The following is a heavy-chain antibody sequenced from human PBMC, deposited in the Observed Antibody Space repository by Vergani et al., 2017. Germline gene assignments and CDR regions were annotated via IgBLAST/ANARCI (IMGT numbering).Heavy chain of an antibody. J-gene: IGHJ1*01. CDR3: AKVASYYYDSSGYDEYFQH. Sequence: EVQLVESGGGLVQPGRSLRLSCAASGFTFEDYAMHWVRQAPGKGLEWVSGINWNSGTIDYADSVKGRFTISRDNSKNTLYLQMNSLRAEDTAVYYCAKVASYYYDSSGYDEYFQHWGQGTLVTVSS. D-gene: IGHD3-22*01. CDR2: INWNSGTI. V-gene: IGHV3-9*01. CDR1: GFTFEDYA.